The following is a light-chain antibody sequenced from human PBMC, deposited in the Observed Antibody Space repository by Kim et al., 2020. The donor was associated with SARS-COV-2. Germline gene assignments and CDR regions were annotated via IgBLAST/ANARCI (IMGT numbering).Light chain of an antibody. J-gene: IGKJ2*01. Sequence: GGRPPPSCRGRQSVSRYLACYQQKPGQAPRLLIYDASNRATDIPARFSGSGSGTDFTLTIRSLEPEDFAVYYFQQRSNWPPGYTFGQGTKLEI. CDR3: QQRSNWPPGYT. V-gene: IGKV3-11*01. CDR2: DAS. CDR1: QSVSRY.